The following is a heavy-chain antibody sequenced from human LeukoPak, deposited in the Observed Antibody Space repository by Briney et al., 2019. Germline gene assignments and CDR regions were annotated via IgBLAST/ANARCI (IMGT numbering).Heavy chain of an antibody. Sequence: SQTLSLTCTVSGGSISSGSHYWSWIRQPAGKGLEWIGRIYTSGSTNYNPSLKSRVTISVDTSKNQFSLKLSSVTAADTAVYYCARGLYGSGSYYNWFDPWGQGTLVTVSS. J-gene: IGHJ5*02. CDR2: IYTSGST. D-gene: IGHD3-10*01. V-gene: IGHV4-61*02. CDR1: GGSISSGSHY. CDR3: ARGLYGSGSYYNWFDP.